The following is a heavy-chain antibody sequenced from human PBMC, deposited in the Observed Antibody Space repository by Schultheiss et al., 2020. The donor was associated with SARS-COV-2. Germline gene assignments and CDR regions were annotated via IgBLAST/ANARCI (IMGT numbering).Heavy chain of an antibody. Sequence: GGSLRLSCKGSGYSFTSYWIGWVRQMPGKGLEWMGIIYPGDSDTRYSPSFQGQVTISADKSISTAYLQWSSLKASDTAMYYCARDPGRTGDLSGWYFDLWGRGTLVTVSS. J-gene: IGHJ2*01. D-gene: IGHD7-27*01. CDR1: GYSFTSYW. V-gene: IGHV5-51*01. CDR3: ARDPGRTGDLSGWYFDL. CDR2: IYPGDSDT.